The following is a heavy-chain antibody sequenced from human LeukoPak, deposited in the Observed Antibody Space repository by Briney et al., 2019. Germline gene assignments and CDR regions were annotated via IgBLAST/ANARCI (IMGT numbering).Heavy chain of an antibody. CDR3: ARDGVTMVRGVKVLDYYYYYMDV. J-gene: IGHJ6*03. CDR2: ISGSGGAT. V-gene: IGHV3-23*01. D-gene: IGHD3-10*01. CDR1: GFIFSNYG. Sequence: GGSLRLSCAVSGFIFSNYGMSWVRQAPGKGLEWVSGISGSGGATYYADSVKGRFTISRDDPHNTLYLQMNSLRAEDTAVYYCARDGVTMVRGVKVLDYYYYYMDVWGKGTTVTISS.